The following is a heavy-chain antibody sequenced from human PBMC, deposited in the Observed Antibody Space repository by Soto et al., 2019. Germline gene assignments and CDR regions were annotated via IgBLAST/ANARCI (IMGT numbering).Heavy chain of an antibody. V-gene: IGHV1-2*02. CDR2: INPKTAAT. CDR1: GYPFSDYF. J-gene: IGHJ6*02. Sequence: GSVKVCFKACGYPFSDYFVQLLREAPGQGLEWFAWINPKTAATNYAKKFQDRVTVTSDTSFSTAYLELTRLRPDDTALYYCARIKWGLDYYSGMDVWGQGTAVTVSS. CDR3: ARIKWGLDYYSGMDV. D-gene: IGHD1-26*01.